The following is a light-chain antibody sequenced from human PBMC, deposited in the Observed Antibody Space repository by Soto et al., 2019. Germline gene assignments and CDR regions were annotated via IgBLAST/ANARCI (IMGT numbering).Light chain of an antibody. CDR3: QQYGISPFT. J-gene: IGKJ3*01. V-gene: IGKV3-20*01. Sequence: EIVLTPSPGILSLSPGERATLSCRASQSVGSSYLAWYQQKPGQAPRLLIYGASSRATGIPDRFSGSGSGTDFTLTISRLEPEDFTVYYCQQYGISPFTFGPGTKVDV. CDR1: QSVGSSY. CDR2: GAS.